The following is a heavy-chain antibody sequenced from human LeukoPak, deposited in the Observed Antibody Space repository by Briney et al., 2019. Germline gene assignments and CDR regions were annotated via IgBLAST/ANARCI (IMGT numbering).Heavy chain of an antibody. Sequence: GGSLRLSCAASGFTFDDYVMHWVRQAPGNGLEWVSGISWNSGSIDYVESVKGRFTISRDNAKNSLYLQMNSLRAEDMALYYCAASSSWYRGIDYWGQGTLVTVSS. V-gene: IGHV3-9*03. CDR2: ISWNSGSI. CDR1: GFTFDDYV. J-gene: IGHJ4*02. CDR3: AASSSWYRGIDY. D-gene: IGHD6-13*01.